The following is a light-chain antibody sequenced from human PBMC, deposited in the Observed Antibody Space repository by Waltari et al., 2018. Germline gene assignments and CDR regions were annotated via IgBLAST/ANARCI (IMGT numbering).Light chain of an antibody. CDR3: QQRSNWPLT. CDR1: QSVSSY. Sequence: EIVLTQSPATLSLSPGERATLACRASQSVSSYLAWYQQKPGQAPRLPIYDASYRSTCIPARFSGSWSGTDFTLTISSLVPEDYAVYYRQQRSNWPLTFGPGTKVDIK. V-gene: IGKV3-11*01. CDR2: DAS. J-gene: IGKJ3*01.